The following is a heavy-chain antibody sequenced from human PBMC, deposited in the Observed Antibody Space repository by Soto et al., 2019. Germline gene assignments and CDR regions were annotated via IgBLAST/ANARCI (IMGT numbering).Heavy chain of an antibody. CDR2: RFYSGPT. CDR3: VLRRGLSATLPLDP. CDR1: GGSVRNSSFQ. V-gene: IGHV4-39*01. Sequence: QLHLHESRPQVVKSSETLSLTCSVSGGSVRNSSFQWGWIRQSPGEGMELIATRFYSGPTYYNPSPQSRVIISVDASQNFFSLRLTSVPAADPARSYRVLRRGLSATLPLDPWGQGTLVTVSS. J-gene: IGHJ5*02. D-gene: IGHD2-8*02.